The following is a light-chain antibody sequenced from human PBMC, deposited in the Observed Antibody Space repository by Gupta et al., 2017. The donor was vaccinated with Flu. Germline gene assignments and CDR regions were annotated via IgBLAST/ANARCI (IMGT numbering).Light chain of an antibody. Sequence: CPGNVTTVGNSCVDFLRHDPRPPPNVLSDRDNYRASGLSEGFSVPRSGTTASLTITGLQAEDEADYYCSSWDSNLNEAVFGGGTKVTVL. CDR1: VTTVGNSC. CDR3: SSWDSNLNEAV. J-gene: IGLJ2*01. CDR2: RDN. V-gene: IGLV10-54*04.